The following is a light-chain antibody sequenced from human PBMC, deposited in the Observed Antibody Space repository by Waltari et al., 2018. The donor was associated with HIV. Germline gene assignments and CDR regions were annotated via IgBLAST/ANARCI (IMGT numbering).Light chain of an antibody. Sequence: QSVLTQPPSVSAAPGQNIIISCSGSSSTVGNNFVSWYQQFPGRAPRLLIYDNNERPSGIPDRFSGSKSGTTATLGITGLQTGDEADYYCGTWDSSLNLGVFGGGTKVTVL. CDR1: SSTVGNNF. V-gene: IGLV1-51*01. J-gene: IGLJ3*02. CDR2: DNN. CDR3: GTWDSSLNLGV.